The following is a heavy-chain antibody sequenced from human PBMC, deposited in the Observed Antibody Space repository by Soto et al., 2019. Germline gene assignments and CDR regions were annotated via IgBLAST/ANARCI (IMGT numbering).Heavy chain of an antibody. D-gene: IGHD5-18*01. V-gene: IGHV3-21*01. CDR1: GFTFSSCS. CDR3: ARVPPPPTAMVTLVYYFDY. CDR2: ISSSSSYI. J-gene: IGHJ4*02. Sequence: GGSLRLSCAASGFTFSSCSMNWVRQAPGKGLEWVSSISSSSSYIYYADSVKGRFTISRDNAKNPLYLQMNSLRAEDTAVYYCARVPPPPTAMVTLVYYFDYWGQGTLVTVSS.